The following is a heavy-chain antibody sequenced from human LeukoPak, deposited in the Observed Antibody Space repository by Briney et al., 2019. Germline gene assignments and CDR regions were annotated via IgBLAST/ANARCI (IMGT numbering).Heavy chain of an antibody. CDR3: AKGGYSSSWYTDSDAFDI. D-gene: IGHD6-13*01. V-gene: IGHV3-9*01. J-gene: IGHJ3*02. CDR1: GFTFDDYA. CDR2: ISWNSGSI. Sequence: QAGGSLRLSCAASGFTFDDYAMHWVRQAPGKGLEWVSGISWNSGSIGYADSVKGRFTISRDNAKNSLYLQMNSLRAEDTALYYCAKGGYSSSWYTDSDAFDIWGQGTMVTVSS.